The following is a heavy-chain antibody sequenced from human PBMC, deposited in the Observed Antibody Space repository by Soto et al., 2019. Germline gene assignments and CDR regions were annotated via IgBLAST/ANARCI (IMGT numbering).Heavy chain of an antibody. V-gene: IGHV3-23*01. D-gene: IGHD5-12*01. CDR3: EGSWT. CDR1: GFTIRNYA. Sequence: EVQVLESGGDLVQPGGSLRLSCAASGFTIRNYAMSWVRQAPGKALEWVSGISGSSDRTYYADSVKGRFTISKDTSSNTLYLQMNSLRVEDTAVYHCEGSWTWGQGTMLTV. J-gene: IGHJ3*01. CDR2: ISGSSDRT.